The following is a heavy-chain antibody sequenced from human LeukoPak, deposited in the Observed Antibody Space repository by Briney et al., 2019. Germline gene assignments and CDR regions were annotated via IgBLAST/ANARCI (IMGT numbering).Heavy chain of an antibody. Sequence: GGSLRLSCAASGFTFSSYGMHWIRQAPGKGLEWVAVIWYDGSNKYYADSVKGRFTISRDNSKNTLYLQMNSLRAEDTAVYYCARELAARRYFDYWGQGTLVTVSS. J-gene: IGHJ4*02. CDR3: ARELAARRYFDY. CDR2: IWYDGSNK. CDR1: GFTFSSYG. D-gene: IGHD6-6*01. V-gene: IGHV3-33*01.